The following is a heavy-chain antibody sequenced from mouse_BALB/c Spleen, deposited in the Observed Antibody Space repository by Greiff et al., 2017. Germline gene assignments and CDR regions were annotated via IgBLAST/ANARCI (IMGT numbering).Heavy chain of an antibody. V-gene: IGHV5-17*02. CDR3: ARLGREGFDY. CDR2: ISSGSSTI. J-gene: IGHJ2*01. CDR1: GFTFSSFG. Sequence: EVQGVESGGGLVQPGGSRKLSCAASGFTFSSFGMHWVRQAPEKGLEWVAYISSGSSTIYYADTVKGRFTISRDNPKNTLFLQMTSLRSEDTAMYYCARLGREGFDYWGQGTTLTVSS. D-gene: IGHD4-1*01.